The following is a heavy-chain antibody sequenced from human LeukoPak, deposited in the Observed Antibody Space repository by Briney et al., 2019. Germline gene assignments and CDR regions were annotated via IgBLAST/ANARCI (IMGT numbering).Heavy chain of an antibody. CDR2: ISASNGNT. V-gene: IGHV1-18*01. Sequence: VASVKVSCKASGYTLINYGVTWVRQAPGQGLEWMGRISASNGNTNYAQKLQGRVTMTTETSTSTAYMELRSLRSDDTAVYYCARALSRGYSGYDYGLGYWGQGTLVTVSS. D-gene: IGHD5-12*01. CDR3: ARALSRGYSGYDYGLGY. CDR1: GYTLINYG. J-gene: IGHJ4*02.